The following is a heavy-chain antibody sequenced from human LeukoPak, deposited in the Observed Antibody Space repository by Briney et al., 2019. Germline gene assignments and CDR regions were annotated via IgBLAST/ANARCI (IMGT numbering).Heavy chain of an antibody. CDR1: GGSISSSSYY. J-gene: IGHJ4*02. CDR3: ARAGDYSSSYYFDY. Sequence: PSETLSLTCTVSGGSISSSSYYWSWIRQPPGKGLEWIGEINHSGSTNYNPSLKSRVTISVDTSKNQFSLKLSSVTAADTAVYYCARAGDYSSSYYFDYWGQGTLVTVSS. CDR2: INHSGST. V-gene: IGHV4-39*07. D-gene: IGHD6-6*01.